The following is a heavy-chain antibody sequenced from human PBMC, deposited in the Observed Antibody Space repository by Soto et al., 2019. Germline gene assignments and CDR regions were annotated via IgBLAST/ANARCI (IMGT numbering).Heavy chain of an antibody. CDR2: FDPEDGET. CDR1: GYTLTELS. D-gene: IGHD3-3*01. Sequence: ASVKVSCKVSGYTLTELSMHWVRQAPGKGLEWMGGFDPEDGETIYAQKFQGRVTMTEDTSTDTAYMELSSLRSEDTAVYYCLSWSGYYDWFDPWGQGTLVTVSS. V-gene: IGHV1-24*01. J-gene: IGHJ5*02. CDR3: LSWSGYYDWFDP.